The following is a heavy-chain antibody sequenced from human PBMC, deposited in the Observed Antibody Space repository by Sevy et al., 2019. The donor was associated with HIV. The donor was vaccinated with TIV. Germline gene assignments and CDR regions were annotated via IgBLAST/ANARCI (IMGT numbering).Heavy chain of an antibody. J-gene: IGHJ6*02. CDR1: GFTFSSYD. CDR2: IGTAGDT. V-gene: IGHV3-13*01. D-gene: IGHD6-13*01. CDR3: ARARSCHYSSSWGAYYYGMDV. Sequence: GGSLRLSCAASGFTFSSYDMHWVRQATGKGLEWVSAIGTAGDTYYPGSVKGRFTISRENAKNSLYLQMNSLRAGDTAVYYCARARSCHYSSSWGAYYYGMDVWGQGTTVTVSS.